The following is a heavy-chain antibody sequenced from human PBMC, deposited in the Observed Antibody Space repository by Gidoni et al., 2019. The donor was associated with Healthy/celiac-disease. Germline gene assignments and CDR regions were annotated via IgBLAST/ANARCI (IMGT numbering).Heavy chain of an antibody. J-gene: IGHJ2*01. CDR3: AREATYYYGSGSYISWYFDL. V-gene: IGHV5-51*01. Sequence: EVQLVQSGAEVKKPGESLKISCKGSGYSFTSYWIGWVRQMPGTGLEGMGIIYPGDSDTRYSPSFQGQVTISADKSISTAYLQWSSLKASDTAMYYCAREATYYYGSGSYISWYFDLWGRGTLVTVSS. CDR1: GYSFTSYW. D-gene: IGHD3-10*01. CDR2: IYPGDSDT.